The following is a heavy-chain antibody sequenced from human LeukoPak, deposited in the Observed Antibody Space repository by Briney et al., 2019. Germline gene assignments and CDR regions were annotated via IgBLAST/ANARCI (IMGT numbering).Heavy chain of an antibody. CDR2: ITSGSGYI. J-gene: IGHJ5*02. CDR1: GFTFSTYT. V-gene: IGHV3-21*01. D-gene: IGHD4-23*01. Sequence: GGSLRLSCAASGFTFSTYTMNWVRQAPGKGLEWVSSITSGSGYIYYADSVKGRFTVSRDNAKNSLYLQMNSLRAEDTAVYYCARDSATVVIRSNWFDPWGQGILVTVSS. CDR3: ARDSATVVIRSNWFDP.